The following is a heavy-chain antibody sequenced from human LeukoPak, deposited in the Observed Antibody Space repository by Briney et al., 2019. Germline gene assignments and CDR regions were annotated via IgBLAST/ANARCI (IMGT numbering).Heavy chain of an antibody. D-gene: IGHD3-10*01. CDR1: GYSISSGSY. Sequence: SETLSLTCTVSGYSISSGSYWGWIRQPPGKGLEWIGEINHSGSTNYNPSLKSRVTISVDTSKNPFSLKLSSVTAADTAVYYCARHKPRGEFGELFPEFDYWGQGTLVTVSS. CDR3: ARHKPRGEFGELFPEFDY. J-gene: IGHJ4*02. CDR2: INHSGST. V-gene: IGHV4-38-2*02.